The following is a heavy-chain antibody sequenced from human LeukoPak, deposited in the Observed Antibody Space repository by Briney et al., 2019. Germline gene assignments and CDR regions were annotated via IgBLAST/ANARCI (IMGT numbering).Heavy chain of an antibody. CDR3: AKDVTTFNGDALGH. J-gene: IGHJ4*02. V-gene: IGHV3-30*18. CDR2: ISCDGSND. D-gene: IGHD2/OR15-2a*01. Sequence: GRSLRLSCAASGFTFSSYGMHWVRQAPGKGLEWVALISCDGSNDYYADSVKGRFTISRDNSKNTLYLQMNSLRAEDTAVYYCAKDVTTFNGDALGHWGQGTLVTVSS. CDR1: GFTFSSYG.